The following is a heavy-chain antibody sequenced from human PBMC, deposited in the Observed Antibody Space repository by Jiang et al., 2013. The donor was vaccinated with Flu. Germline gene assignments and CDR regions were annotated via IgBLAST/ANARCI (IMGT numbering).Heavy chain of an antibody. D-gene: IGHD1-1*01. CDR2: IYHSGST. CDR3: ARVTAGLGGTDDAFDI. CDR1: GYSISSGYY. Sequence: SLTCAVSGYSISSGYYWGWIRQPPGKGLEWIGSIYHSGSTYYNPSLKSRVTISVDTSKNQFSLKLSSVTAADTAVYYCARVTAGLGGTDDAFDIWGQGTMVTVSS. V-gene: IGHV4-38-2*01. J-gene: IGHJ3*02.